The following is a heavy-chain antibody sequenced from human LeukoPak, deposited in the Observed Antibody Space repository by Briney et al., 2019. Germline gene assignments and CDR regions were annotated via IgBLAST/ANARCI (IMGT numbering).Heavy chain of an antibody. Sequence: SETLSLTCAVYGGSFRGYYWSWIRQPPGKGLEWIGEINHSGSTNYNPSLKSRVTISVDTSKNQFSLKLSSVTAADTAVYYCARASMITFGGVIVPFDPWGQGTLVTVSS. CDR2: INHSGST. CDR1: GGSFRGYY. J-gene: IGHJ5*02. V-gene: IGHV4-34*01. CDR3: ARASMITFGGVIVPFDP. D-gene: IGHD3-16*02.